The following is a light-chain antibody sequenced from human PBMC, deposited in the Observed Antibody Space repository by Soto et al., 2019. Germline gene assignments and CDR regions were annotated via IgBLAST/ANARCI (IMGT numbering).Light chain of an antibody. J-gene: IGKJ3*01. CDR2: GAS. CDR1: QNVGSRY. V-gene: IGKV3D-20*02. CDR3: QQRSTD. Sequence: EIVLTQSPGTLSLSPGERATLSCRASQNVGSRYLAWYQQKPGQAPRLLIYGASSRATGIPDRFSGSGSGTDFTLTVSSLEPEDFAVYYCQQRSTDFGPGTKVDIK.